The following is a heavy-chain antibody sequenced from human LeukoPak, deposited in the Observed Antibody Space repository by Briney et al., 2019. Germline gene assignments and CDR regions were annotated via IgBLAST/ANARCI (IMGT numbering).Heavy chain of an antibody. V-gene: IGHV3-23*01. J-gene: IGHJ4*02. Sequence: PGGSLRLSCAASGFTFSSYAMSWVRQAPGKGPEWVSAISGSGGSTYYADSVKGRFTISRDNSKNTLYLQMNSLRAEDTAVYYCAKDTPYWGVRGVIDYWGQGTLVTVSS. D-gene: IGHD3-10*01. CDR1: GFTFSSYA. CDR3: AKDTPYWGVRGVIDY. CDR2: ISGSGGST.